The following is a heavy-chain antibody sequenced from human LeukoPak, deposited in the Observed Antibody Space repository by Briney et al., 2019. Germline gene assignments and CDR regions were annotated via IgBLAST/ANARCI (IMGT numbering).Heavy chain of an antibody. CDR3: AREAEITRFDY. J-gene: IGHJ4*02. CDR1: GDSVSTNSVA. V-gene: IGHV6-1*01. Sequence: SQTLSLTCAISGDSVSTNSVAWNWIRQSPSRGLEWLGRTSYRSKWYNDYAVSVKSRITITPDTSKNQFSLQLSSVTPEDTAVYYCAREAEITRFDYWGQGTLVTVSS. CDR2: TSYRSKWYN. D-gene: IGHD5-24*01.